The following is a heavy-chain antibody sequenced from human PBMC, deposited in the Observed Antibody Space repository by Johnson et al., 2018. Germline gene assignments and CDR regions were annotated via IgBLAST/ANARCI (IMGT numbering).Heavy chain of an antibody. J-gene: IGHJ6*03. V-gene: IGHV3-64*01. CDR2: ISSNGGST. CDR1: GFTFSSYA. D-gene: IGHD6-13*01. CDR3: ARVVIAAAGSSYYYMDV. Sequence: EVQLVESGGGLVQPGGSLRLSCAASGFTFSSYAMHWVRQAPGKGLEYVSAISSNGGSTYYANSVKGRFTISRDNSKNTLYLHMGSLRAEDMAVYYCARVVIAAAGSSYYYMDVWGKGTTVTVSS.